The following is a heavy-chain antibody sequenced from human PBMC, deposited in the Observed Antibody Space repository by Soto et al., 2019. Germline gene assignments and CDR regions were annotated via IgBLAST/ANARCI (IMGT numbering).Heavy chain of an antibody. J-gene: IGHJ5*02. Sequence: PSETLSLTCAVYNGSFRGYYWTWIRQPPGKGLEWIGEINHSGSANYNPSLKSRVTISLDTSKNQFSLKLSSVTAADTAVYYCARWKSIGRGYGIDPWGQGTLVTVSS. CDR3: ARWKSIGRGYGIDP. CDR2: INHSGSA. V-gene: IGHV4-34*01. D-gene: IGHD3-22*01. CDR1: NGSFRGYY.